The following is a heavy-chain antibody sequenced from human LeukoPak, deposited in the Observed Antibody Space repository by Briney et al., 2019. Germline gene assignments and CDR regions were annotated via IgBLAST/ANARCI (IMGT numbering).Heavy chain of an antibody. J-gene: IGHJ4*02. CDR2: IIPIFGTA. CDR3: ARKGGYSGYDYFYFDY. CDR1: GGTSSSYA. D-gene: IGHD5-12*01. Sequence: SVKVSCKASGGTSSSYAISWVRQAPGQGLEWMGGIIPIFGTANYAQKFQGRVTITTDESTSTAYMELSSLRSEDTAVYYCARKGGYSGYDYFYFDYWGQGTLVTVSS. V-gene: IGHV1-69*05.